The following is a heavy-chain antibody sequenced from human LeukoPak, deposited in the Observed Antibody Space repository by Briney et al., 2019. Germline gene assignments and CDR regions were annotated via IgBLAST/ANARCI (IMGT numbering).Heavy chain of an antibody. CDR3: ARERGATGYNWFDP. V-gene: IGHV1-69*05. CDR2: IIPIFGTA. J-gene: IGHJ5*02. D-gene: IGHD5-12*01. CDR1: GGTFSSYA. Sequence: GSSVKVSCKASGGTFSSYAISWVRQAPGQGLEWMGGIIPIFGTANYAQKFQGRVTITTDESTSTAYMELSSLRSEDTAVYYCARERGATGYNWFDPWGQGTLATVSS.